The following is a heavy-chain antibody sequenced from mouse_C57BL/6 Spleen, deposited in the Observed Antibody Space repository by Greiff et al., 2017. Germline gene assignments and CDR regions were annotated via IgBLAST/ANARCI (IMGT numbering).Heavy chain of an antibody. J-gene: IGHJ2*01. V-gene: IGHV5-17*01. CDR1: GFTFSDYG. CDR2: ISSGSSTI. Sequence: EVHLVESGGGLVKPGGSLKLSCAASGFTFSDYGMHWVRQAPEKGLEWVAYISSGSSTIYYADTVKGRFTISRDNAKNTLFLQMTSLRSEDTAMYYCARRYYGSRYFDYWGQGTTLTVSS. CDR3: ARRYYGSRYFDY. D-gene: IGHD1-1*01.